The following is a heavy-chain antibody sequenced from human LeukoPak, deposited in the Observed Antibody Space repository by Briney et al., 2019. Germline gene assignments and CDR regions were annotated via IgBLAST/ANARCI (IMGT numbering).Heavy chain of an antibody. CDR1: GGTFSSYA. CDR3: ARGRPTTSIAAAGVNWFDP. J-gene: IGHJ5*02. Sequence: SVKVSCKASGGTFSSYAISWVRQAPGQGLEWMGGIIPIFGTANYAQKFQGRVTITADKSTSTAYMELSSLRSEDTAVYYRARGRPTTSIAAAGVNWFDPWGQGTLVTVSS. CDR2: IIPIFGTA. D-gene: IGHD6-13*01. V-gene: IGHV1-69*06.